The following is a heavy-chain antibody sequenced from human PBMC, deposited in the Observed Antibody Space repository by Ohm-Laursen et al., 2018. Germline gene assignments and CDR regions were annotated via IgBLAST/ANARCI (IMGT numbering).Heavy chain of an antibody. CDR1: GFTFSRFG. V-gene: IGHV3-30*18. D-gene: IGHD4-11*01. Sequence: SSLRLSCTASGFTFSRFGFHWVRQAPGKGLEWVAFISYVGREKNYADSVKGRFIVSRDNSKNTLYLQMNSLRAEDTAVYYCAKRDVSNYHCFDSWGQGTLVTVSS. J-gene: IGHJ4*02. CDR3: AKRDVSNYHCFDS. CDR2: ISYVGREK.